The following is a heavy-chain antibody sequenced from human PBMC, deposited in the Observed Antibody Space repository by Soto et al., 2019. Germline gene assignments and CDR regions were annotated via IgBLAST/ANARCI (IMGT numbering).Heavy chain of an antibody. CDR3: ARLPTTVTRWDYYGMYG. CDR2: ISSSRSTI. Sequence: PGGSLRLSCAASGFTFSSYEMNWVRQAPGKGLEWVSYISSSRSTIYYADSVKGRFTISRDNAKNSRYLHMNSLRAEDSAVYYCARLPTTVTRWDYYGMYGWGKGTTVTVSS. V-gene: IGHV3-48*03. CDR1: GFTFSSYE. J-gene: IGHJ6*04. D-gene: IGHD4-17*01.